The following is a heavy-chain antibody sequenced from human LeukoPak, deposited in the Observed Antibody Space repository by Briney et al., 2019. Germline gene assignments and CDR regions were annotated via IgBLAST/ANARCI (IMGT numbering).Heavy chain of an antibody. CDR1: GGSISSSSYY. J-gene: IGHJ4*02. V-gene: IGHV4-39*01. Sequence: SETLSLTCTVSGGSISSSSYYWGWIRQPPGKGLEWIGSIYYSGSTYYNPSLKSRVTISVDTSKNQFSLKLSSVTAADTAVYYCARQVEDYYDSSGYLLFGFDYWGQGTLVTVSS. D-gene: IGHD3-22*01. CDR3: ARQVEDYYDSSGYLLFGFDY. CDR2: IYYSGST.